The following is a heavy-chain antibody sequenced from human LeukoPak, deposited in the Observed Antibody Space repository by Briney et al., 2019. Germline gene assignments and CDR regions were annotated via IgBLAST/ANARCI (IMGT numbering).Heavy chain of an antibody. J-gene: IGHJ3*02. CDR1: GGSISTYY. CDR2: IYYSGST. V-gene: IGHV4-59*01. Sequence: SETLSLTCTVSGGSISTYYWSWIRQPPGKGLEWIGYIYYSGSTNYNPSLKSRVTISVDTSKNQFSLKLSSVTAADTAVYYCARLGEYYYGSGSYFSDAFDIWGQGTMVTVSS. CDR3: ARLGEYYYGSGSYFSDAFDI. D-gene: IGHD3-10*01.